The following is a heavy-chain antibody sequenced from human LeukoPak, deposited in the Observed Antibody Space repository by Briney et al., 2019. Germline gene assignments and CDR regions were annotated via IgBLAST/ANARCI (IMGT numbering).Heavy chain of an antibody. CDR3: AKDLGGYYYDSSGTFDY. J-gene: IGHJ4*02. D-gene: IGHD3-22*01. CDR1: GFTFNSYS. Sequence: PGGSLRLSCAASGFTFNSYSMNWVRQAPGKGLEWVSSISSSSSSYIYYADSVKGRFTISRDNSKNTLYLQMNSLRAEDTAVYYCAKDLGGYYYDSSGTFDYWGQGTLVTVSS. CDR2: ISSSSSSYI. V-gene: IGHV3-21*04.